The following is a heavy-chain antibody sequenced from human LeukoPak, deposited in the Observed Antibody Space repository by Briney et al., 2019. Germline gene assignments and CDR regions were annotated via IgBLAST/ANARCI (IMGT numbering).Heavy chain of an antibody. CDR2: INSDGSST. D-gene: IGHD3-9*01. Sequence: GGSLRLSCAASGFSFETYAMHWVRQAPGKGLVWVSRINSDGSSTSYADSVKGRFTISSDNAKNTLYLQMNSLRAEDTAVYYCASIYYDIRVDWGQGTLVTVSS. CDR1: GFSFETYA. CDR3: ASIYYDIRVD. V-gene: IGHV3-74*01. J-gene: IGHJ4*02.